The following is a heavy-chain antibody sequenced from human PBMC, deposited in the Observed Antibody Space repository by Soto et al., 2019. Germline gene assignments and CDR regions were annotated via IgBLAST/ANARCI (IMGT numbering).Heavy chain of an antibody. CDR1: GFSLSTSGVG. V-gene: IGHV2-5*02. Sequence: QITLKESGPTLVKPTQTLTLTCTFSGFSLSTSGVGVGWIRQPPGKALEWLALIYWDDDKRYSPSLKSRLTITKDTSKNQVVLTMTNMDPVDTATYYCAHRRGSWRQNYFDYWGQGTLVTVSS. J-gene: IGHJ4*02. D-gene: IGHD6-13*01. CDR2: IYWDDDK. CDR3: AHRRGSWRQNYFDY.